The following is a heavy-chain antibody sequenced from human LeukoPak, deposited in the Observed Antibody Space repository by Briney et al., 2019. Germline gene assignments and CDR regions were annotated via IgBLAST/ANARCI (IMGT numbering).Heavy chain of an antibody. J-gene: IGHJ4*02. CDR2: ITYSGGS. CDR3: ATSRVGPQNSGYLAH. D-gene: IGHD3-22*01. V-gene: IGHV4-34*01. CDR1: GGSLTDFY. Sequence: PSETLSLTCAVYGGSLTDFYWTWIRQPPGKGLEWIGEITYSGGSNYNPSLKSRVTMSVDTSKNQLSLELSSVTAADTAVYHCATSRVGPQNSGYLAHWGQGALVTVSS.